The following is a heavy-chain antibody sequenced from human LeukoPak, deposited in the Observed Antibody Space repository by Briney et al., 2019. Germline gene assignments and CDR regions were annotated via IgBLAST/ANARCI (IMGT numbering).Heavy chain of an antibody. CDR2: INHSGST. J-gene: IGHJ3*02. CDR3: ARGISGWYTAFDI. V-gene: IGHV4-34*01. CDR1: GGSFSGYY. D-gene: IGHD6-19*01. Sequence: SETLSLTCAVYGGSFSGYYWSWIRQPPGKGLEWIGEINHSGSTNYNPSLKSRVTISVDTSKNQFSLKLSPVTAADTAVYYCARGISGWYTAFDIWGQGTMVTVSS.